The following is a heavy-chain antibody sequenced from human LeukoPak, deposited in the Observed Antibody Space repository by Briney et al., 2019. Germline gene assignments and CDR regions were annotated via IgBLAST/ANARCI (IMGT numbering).Heavy chain of an antibody. CDR2: ISGSGGST. V-gene: IGHV3-23*01. Sequence: GGSLRLSCAASGFTFSSYAMSWVRQAPGKGLEWVSAISGSGGSTYYADSVKGRFTISRDNSKNTLYLQMNSLRAEDTAVYYCAKDHHYDFWSGYDPVFDYWGQGTLVTVSS. CDR3: AKDHHYDFWSGYDPVFDY. CDR1: GFTFSSYA. J-gene: IGHJ4*02. D-gene: IGHD3-3*01.